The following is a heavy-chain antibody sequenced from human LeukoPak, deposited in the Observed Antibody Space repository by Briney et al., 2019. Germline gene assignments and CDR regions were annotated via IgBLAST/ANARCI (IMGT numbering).Heavy chain of an antibody. CDR3: ARQYYDRTGYYYFDY. CDR1: GDAITGSSYY. CDR2: TYYSGST. V-gene: IGHV4-39*01. Sequence: PSETLSLTCTVSGDAITGSSYYWGWIRQPPGKGLEWIGSTYYSGSTYSNPSLKSRVTMSADTSKNQFSLKLSSVSAADTAVYYCARQYYDRTGYYYFDYWDQGTLVSVSS. J-gene: IGHJ4*02. D-gene: IGHD3-22*01.